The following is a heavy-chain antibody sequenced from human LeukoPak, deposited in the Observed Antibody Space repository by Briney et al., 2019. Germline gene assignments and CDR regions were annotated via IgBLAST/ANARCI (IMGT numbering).Heavy chain of an antibody. V-gene: IGHV4-39*07. CDR2: INHSGST. Sequence: SETLSLTCSVSGGSVSSGNYYWSWIRQPPGKGLEWIGEINHSGSTNYNPSLKSRVTISVDTSKNQFSLKLSSVTAADTAVYYCARGGVVVVAATPGYYYYYGMDVWGQGTTVTVSS. J-gene: IGHJ6*02. D-gene: IGHD2-15*01. CDR1: GGSVSSGNYY. CDR3: ARGGVVVVAATPGYYYYYGMDV.